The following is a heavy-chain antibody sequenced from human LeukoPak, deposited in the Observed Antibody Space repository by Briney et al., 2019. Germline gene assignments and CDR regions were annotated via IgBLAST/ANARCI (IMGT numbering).Heavy chain of an antibody. CDR2: INPSGGST. Sequence: APVKVSCKASGYTFTSYYIHWVRQAPGQGLEWMGIINPSGGSTSYAQRFQGRVTMTRDTSTSTVHMELGSLRSEDTAVYYCAVPIAAADSFDYWGQGTLVTVSS. CDR1: GYTFTSYY. D-gene: IGHD6-13*01. J-gene: IGHJ4*02. V-gene: IGHV1-46*01. CDR3: AVPIAAADSFDY.